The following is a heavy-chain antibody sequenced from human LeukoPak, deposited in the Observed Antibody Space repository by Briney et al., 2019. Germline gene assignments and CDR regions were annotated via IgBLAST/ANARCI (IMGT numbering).Heavy chain of an antibody. CDR3: AREGQQGYYFDY. V-gene: IGHV3-21*01. Sequence: GGSLRLSCAASGFTFSSYSMNWVRQAPGKGLEWVSSISSSSSYIYYADSVKGRFTISRDNAKNSLYLQMNSLRAEDTAVYYCAREGQQGYYFDYWGQGTLVTVSS. CDR1: GFTFSSYS. CDR2: ISSSSSYI. J-gene: IGHJ4*02. D-gene: IGHD6-13*01.